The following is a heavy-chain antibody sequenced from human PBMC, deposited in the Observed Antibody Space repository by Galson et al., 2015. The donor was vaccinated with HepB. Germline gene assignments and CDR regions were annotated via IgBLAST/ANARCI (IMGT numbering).Heavy chain of an antibody. J-gene: IGHJ4*02. Sequence: ETLSLTCAVYGGSFSGYYWSWIRQPPGKGLEWIGEINHSGSTNYNPSLKSRVTISVDTSKNQFSLKLSSVTAADTAVYYCARARGEQGAGRPVDYWGQGTLVTVSS. CDR3: ARARGEQGAGRPVDY. V-gene: IGHV4-34*01. D-gene: IGHD1-26*01. CDR1: GGSFSGYY. CDR2: INHSGST.